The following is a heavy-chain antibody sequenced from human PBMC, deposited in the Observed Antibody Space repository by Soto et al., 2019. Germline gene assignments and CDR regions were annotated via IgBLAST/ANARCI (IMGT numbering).Heavy chain of an antibody. CDR2: IYYSGST. Sequence: SETLSLTCTVSGGSISSSSYYWGWIRQPPGKGLEWIGSIYYSGSTYYNPSLKSRVTISVDTSKNQFPLKLSSVTAADTAVYYCARLQIAAHDAFDIWGQGTMVTVSS. CDR1: GGSISSSSYY. V-gene: IGHV4-39*01. J-gene: IGHJ3*02. D-gene: IGHD6-6*01. CDR3: ARLQIAAHDAFDI.